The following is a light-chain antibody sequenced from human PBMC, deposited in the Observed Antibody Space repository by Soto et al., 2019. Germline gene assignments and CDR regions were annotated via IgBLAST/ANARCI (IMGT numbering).Light chain of an antibody. CDR1: QTISSY. J-gene: IGKJ4*01. CDR3: QQSYSTPLT. CDR2: AAY. V-gene: IGKV1-39*01. Sequence: DIQMTQSPSSLSASVGDRVTITCRASQTISSYLNWYQHKPGKAPELLIYAAYILQSGVPSRFSGSGSGTDYTLTISSLQPEDFATYSCQQSYSTPLTFGGGTKVE.